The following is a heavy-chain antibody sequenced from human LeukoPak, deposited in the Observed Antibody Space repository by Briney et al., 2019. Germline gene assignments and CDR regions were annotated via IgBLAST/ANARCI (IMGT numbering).Heavy chain of an antibody. Sequence: GASVKVSCKASGYTFTGYYMHWVRQAPGQGLEWMGWINPNSGGTNYAQKFQGRVTMTEDTSTDTAYMELSSLRSEDTAVYYCATDPRLLWFGEWVYWGQGTLVTVSS. CDR2: INPNSGGT. V-gene: IGHV1-2*02. D-gene: IGHD3-10*01. J-gene: IGHJ4*02. CDR1: GYTFTGYY. CDR3: ATDPRLLWFGEWVY.